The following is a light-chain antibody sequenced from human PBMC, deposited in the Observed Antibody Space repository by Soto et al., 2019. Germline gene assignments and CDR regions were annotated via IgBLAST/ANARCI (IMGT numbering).Light chain of an antibody. CDR3: CSFAGL. V-gene: IGLV2-11*01. J-gene: IGLJ2*01. Sequence: QSALTQPRSASGSPGQSVAISCAGTSSDVGRYNYVSWYQQYPGKAPKLIIYDVTKRPSGVPDRFSGSKSGNTASLTISGLQAEDEAEYYCCSFAGLFGGGTKLTVL. CDR2: DVT. CDR1: SSDVGRYNY.